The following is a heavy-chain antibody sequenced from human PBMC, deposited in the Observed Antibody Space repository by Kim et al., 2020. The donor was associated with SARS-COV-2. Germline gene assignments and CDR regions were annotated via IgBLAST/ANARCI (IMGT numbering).Heavy chain of an antibody. V-gene: IGHV4-39*01. CDR1: GGSISSSSYY. CDR2: IYYSGST. D-gene: IGHD6-19*01. Sequence: SETLSLTCTVSGGSISSSSYYWGWIRQPPGKGLEWIGSIYYSGSTYYNPSLKSRVTISVDTSKNQFSLKLSSVTAADTAVYYCASPGEAQWLARFDYWGQGTLVTVSS. J-gene: IGHJ4*02. CDR3: ASPGEAQWLARFDY.